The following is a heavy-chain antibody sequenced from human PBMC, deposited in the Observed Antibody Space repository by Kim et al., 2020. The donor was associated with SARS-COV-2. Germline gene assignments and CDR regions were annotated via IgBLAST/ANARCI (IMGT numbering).Heavy chain of an antibody. Sequence: NNKYYAASVTGQFTISRDNSKNTLYLQMNSLRAEDTAVYYWARSADAFDIWGQGTMVTVSS. CDR2: NNK. CDR3: ARSADAFDI. J-gene: IGHJ3*02. V-gene: IGHV3-30-3*01.